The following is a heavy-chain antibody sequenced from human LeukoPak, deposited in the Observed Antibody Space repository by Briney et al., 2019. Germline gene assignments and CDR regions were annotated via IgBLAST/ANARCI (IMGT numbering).Heavy chain of an antibody. CDR2: IIPNLGMA. J-gene: IGHJ4*02. Sequence: SVKVSCKASGGTFSNDAISWVRQAPGQGLEWMGRIIPNLGMALYAQKFKGRVTITADKSPSTAYMGLSSLTSEDTAVYFCARDLVCTMNCKDSWGQGTLVTVS. CDR1: GGTFSNDA. V-gene: IGHV1-69*04. CDR3: ARDLVCTMNCKDS. D-gene: IGHD2-2*01.